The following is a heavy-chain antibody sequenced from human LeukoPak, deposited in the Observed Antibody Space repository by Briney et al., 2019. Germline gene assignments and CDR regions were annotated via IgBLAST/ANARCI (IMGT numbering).Heavy chain of an antibody. D-gene: IGHD3-10*01. V-gene: IGHV3-21*01. CDR2: ISSSSSYI. CDR3: ARDRRGGVNWFDP. CDR1: GFTFSSYS. J-gene: IGHJ5*02. Sequence: PGGSLRLSCAASGFTFSSYSMNWVRQAPGKGLEWVSSISSSSSYIYYADSVKGRFTISRDNAKNSLYLQMNSLRAEDTAVYYCARDRRGGVNWFDPWGQGTLVTVSS.